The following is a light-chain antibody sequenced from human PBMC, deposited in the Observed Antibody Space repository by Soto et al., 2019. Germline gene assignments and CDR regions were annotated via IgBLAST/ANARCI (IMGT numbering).Light chain of an antibody. CDR2: GAS. Sequence: EIVMTQSPATLSVSQGERATLSCRASQSVSSNLAWYQQKPGQAPRLLIYGASTRATGIPARFSDSGSGTEFTLAISSLQSEDFAVYYCQQYNNWPPWTFGQGTKVEIK. CDR3: QQYNNWPPWT. V-gene: IGKV3-15*01. J-gene: IGKJ1*01. CDR1: QSVSSN.